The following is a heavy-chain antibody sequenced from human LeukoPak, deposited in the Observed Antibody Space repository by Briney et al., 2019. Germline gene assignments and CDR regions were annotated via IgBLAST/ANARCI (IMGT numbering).Heavy chain of an antibody. CDR2: IYTSGTT. CDR3: ARLQWELLSNDYYYYMDV. J-gene: IGHJ6*03. D-gene: IGHD1-26*01. CDR1: RASVSSYY. Sequence: SETLSLTCTVTRASVSSYYWSWIRQPGGKGVDGIGRIYTSGTTSYKPSLKSRVTISVDKSKNQFSLKLNSVTAADTAVYYCARLQWELLSNDYYYYMDVWGKGTTVTVSS. V-gene: IGHV4-4*07.